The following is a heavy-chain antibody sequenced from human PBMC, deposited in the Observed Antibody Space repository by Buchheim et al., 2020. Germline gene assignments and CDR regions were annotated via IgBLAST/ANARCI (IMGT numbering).Heavy chain of an antibody. CDR2: ISYDGSNK. CDR1: GFTFSSYG. CDR3: AKDRFLEWLFPYYYYYGMDV. Sequence: QVQLVESGGGVVQPGGSLRLSCATSGFTFSSYGMHWVRQAPGKGLEWVAVISYDGSNKYYADSVKGRFTISRDNSKNTLYLQMNSLRAEDTAVYYCAKDRFLEWLFPYYYYYGMDVWGQGTT. V-gene: IGHV3-30*18. D-gene: IGHD3-3*01. J-gene: IGHJ6*02.